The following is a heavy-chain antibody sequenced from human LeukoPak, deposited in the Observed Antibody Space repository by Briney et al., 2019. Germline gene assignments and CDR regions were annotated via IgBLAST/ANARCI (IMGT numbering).Heavy chain of an antibody. Sequence: KPSETLSLTCTVSGGSISSSSYYWGWIRQPPGKGLEWIGSIYYSGSTYYNPSLKGRVTMSVDTSKNQFSLKLSSVTAADTAVYYCATYYYDSSGYYYSYWGQGTLVTVSS. CDR2: IYYSGST. CDR1: GGSISSSSYY. D-gene: IGHD3-22*01. V-gene: IGHV4-39*07. CDR3: ATYYYDSSGYYYSY. J-gene: IGHJ4*02.